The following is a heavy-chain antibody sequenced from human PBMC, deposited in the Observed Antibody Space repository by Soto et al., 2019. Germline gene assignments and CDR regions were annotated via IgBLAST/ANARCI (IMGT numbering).Heavy chain of an antibody. CDR3: ARDLDYGDSTLGSPKYYATEV. D-gene: IGHD4-17*01. V-gene: IGHV1-69*13. Sequence: SVKVSCKASGGTFSSYAISWVRQAPGQGLEWMGGIIPIFGTANYAQKFQGRVTITADESTSTAYMELSSLRSEDTAVYDCARDLDYGDSTLGSPKYYATEVGG. CDR2: IIPIFGTA. CDR1: GGTFSSYA. J-gene: IGHJ6*02.